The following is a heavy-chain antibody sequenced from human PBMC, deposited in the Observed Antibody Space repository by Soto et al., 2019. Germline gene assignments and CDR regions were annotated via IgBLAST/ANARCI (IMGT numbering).Heavy chain of an antibody. Sequence: PGESLKISCKVSEDSFTSFWLGWVRQMPGKGLEWLGSIYPGDSDTRYSPSFQGQVTISADKSITTAYLQWSSLKASDTAIYYCARQHPXXSRGWYNWGQGTVVTVSS. V-gene: IGHV5-51*01. CDR3: ARQHPXXSRGWYN. CDR2: IYPGDSDT. CDR1: EDSFTSFW. J-gene: IGHJ4*02. D-gene: IGHD6-19*01.